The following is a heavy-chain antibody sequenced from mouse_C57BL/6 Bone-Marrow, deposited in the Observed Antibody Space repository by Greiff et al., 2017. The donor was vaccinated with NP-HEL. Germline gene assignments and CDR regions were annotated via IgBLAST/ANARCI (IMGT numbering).Heavy chain of an antibody. Sequence: VMLVESGPGLVQPSQSLSITCTVSGFSLTSYGVHWVRQSPGKGLEWLGVIWSGGSTDYNAAFISRLSISKDNSKSQVFFKMNSLQADDTAIYYCARFYDYDPYAMDYGGQGTSVTVSS. D-gene: IGHD2-4*01. J-gene: IGHJ4*01. CDR2: IWSGGST. CDR3: ARFYDYDPYAMDY. CDR1: GFSLTSYG. V-gene: IGHV2-2*01.